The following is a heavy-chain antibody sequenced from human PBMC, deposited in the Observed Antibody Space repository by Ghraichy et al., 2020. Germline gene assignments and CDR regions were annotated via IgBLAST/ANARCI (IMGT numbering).Heavy chain of an antibody. CDR1: GGSISSDNYY. J-gene: IGHJ6*03. D-gene: IGHD2/OR15-2a*01. Sequence: GSLRLSCTVSGGSISSDNYYWGWIRRPPGKGLEWIGSIYYSGRTYYNPSLKSRVTISVDTSKNQFSLKLSSVTAADTAVYSWARLEIGNYYYYMDVWGKGTPVTVSS. CDR3: ARLEIGNYYYYMDV. CDR2: IYYSGRT. V-gene: IGHV4-39*01.